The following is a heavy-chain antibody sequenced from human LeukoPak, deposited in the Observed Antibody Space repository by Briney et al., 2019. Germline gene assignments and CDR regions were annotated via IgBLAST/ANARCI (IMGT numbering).Heavy chain of an antibody. Sequence: KPSETLSLTCAVYGGSFSGYYWSWIRQPPGKGLEWIGEINHSGSTNYNPSLKSRVTISVDTSKNQFSLKLSPVTAADTAVYYCASVYDSSGYYPFWGQGTLVTVSS. V-gene: IGHV4-34*01. CDR1: GGSFSGYY. D-gene: IGHD3-22*01. J-gene: IGHJ4*02. CDR3: ASVYDSSGYYPF. CDR2: INHSGST.